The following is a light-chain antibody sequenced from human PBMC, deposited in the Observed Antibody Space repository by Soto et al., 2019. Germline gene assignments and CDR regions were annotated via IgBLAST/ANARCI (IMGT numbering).Light chain of an antibody. CDR3: SSYTTSNTRQIV. J-gene: IGLJ1*01. V-gene: IGLV2-14*03. CDR2: DVS. CDR1: SSDVGGYNY. Sequence: QSVLTQPASVSGSPGQSITISCTGTSSDVGGYNYVSWYHHHPGKAPKLIIYDVSNRHSGVSNRFSGSKSGNTASLTIPGLQPEDEANYYCSSYTTSNTRQIVFGTGTKLTVL.